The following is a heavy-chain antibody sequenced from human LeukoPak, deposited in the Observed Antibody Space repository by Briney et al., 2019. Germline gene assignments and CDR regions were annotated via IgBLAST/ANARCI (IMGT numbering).Heavy chain of an antibody. D-gene: IGHD1-26*01. CDR3: ARDNGTPRRASGSSFIVAEYFQH. V-gene: IGHV1-3*01. CDR2: INAGNGNT. J-gene: IGHJ1*01. Sequence: ASVKVSCKASGYTFTSYGISWVRQAPGQGLEWMGWINAGNGNTKYSQKFQGRVTITRDTSASTAYMELSSLRSEDTAMYYCARDNGTPRRASGSSFIVAEYFQHWGQGTLVTVSS. CDR1: GYTFTSYG.